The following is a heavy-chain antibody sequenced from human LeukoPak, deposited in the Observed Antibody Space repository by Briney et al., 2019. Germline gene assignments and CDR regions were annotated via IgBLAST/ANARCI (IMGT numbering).Heavy chain of an antibody. CDR2: IYSGGTT. CDR1: GFTVSSNY. J-gene: IGHJ6*03. V-gene: IGHV3-53*01. Sequence: GGSLRLSCAASGFTVSSNYITWVRQAPGKGLEWVSAIYSGGTTYYADSVKGRFTISRDNSKNTLYLQMNSLRAEDTAVYYCARAVVTVYYFYMDVWGKGTTVTISS. D-gene: IGHD3-22*01. CDR3: ARAVVTVYYFYMDV.